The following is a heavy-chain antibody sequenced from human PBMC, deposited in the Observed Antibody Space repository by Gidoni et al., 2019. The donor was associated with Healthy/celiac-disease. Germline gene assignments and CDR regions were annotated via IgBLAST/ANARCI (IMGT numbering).Heavy chain of an antibody. CDR3: AKGWGFSSTSCLDY. CDR2: SSGSGGST. Sequence: EVQLLESGGGLVQPGGSLRLSCAASGSPLSSYAMSWVRQAPGKGLEWVSASSGSGGSTYYADSVKGRFTISRDNSKNTLYLQMNSLRAEDTAVYYCAKGWGFSSTSCLDYWGQGTLVTVSS. J-gene: IGHJ4*02. V-gene: IGHV3-23*01. D-gene: IGHD2-2*01. CDR1: GSPLSSYA.